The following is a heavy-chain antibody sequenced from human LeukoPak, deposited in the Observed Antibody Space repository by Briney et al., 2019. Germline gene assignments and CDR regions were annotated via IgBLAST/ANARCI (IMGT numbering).Heavy chain of an antibody. J-gene: IGHJ4*02. V-gene: IGHV4-4*02. D-gene: IGHD3-10*01. Sequence: SGTLSLTCVVSGDSITTSNWWNWVRQPPGKGLEWIGKIYHRGNTNNNPSIKSRVTMSVDRSKNQFSLKLSSVTAVDTAVYYCARKENVYYYFDYWGQGTLVTVSS. CDR2: IYHRGNT. CDR3: ARKENVYYYFDY. CDR1: GDSITTSNW.